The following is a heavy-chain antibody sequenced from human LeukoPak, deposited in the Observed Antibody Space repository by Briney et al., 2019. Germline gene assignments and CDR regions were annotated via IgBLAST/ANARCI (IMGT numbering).Heavy chain of an antibody. Sequence: GGSLRLSCAASGFTFTNYAMSWVRQAPGKGLEWVSAITTGGGSTYYADFVRGRFTISRDNSKNTLYLQMSSLRAEDTAVYYCAKGGDWGQGTLVTVSS. CDR3: AKGGD. CDR1: GFTFTNYA. D-gene: IGHD1-26*01. CDR2: ITTGGGST. V-gene: IGHV3-23*01. J-gene: IGHJ4*02.